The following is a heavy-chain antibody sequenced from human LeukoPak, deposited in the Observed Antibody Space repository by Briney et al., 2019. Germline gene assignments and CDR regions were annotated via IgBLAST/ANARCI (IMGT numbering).Heavy chain of an antibody. CDR1: GYTFTSYG. D-gene: IGHD3-10*01. Sequence: ASVKFSCKASGYTFTSYGISWVRQAPGQGLEWMGWISAYNGNTNYAQKLQGRVTMTTDTSTSTAYMELRSLRSDDTAVYYCARDPYYGSGSYYREIDPWGQGTLVTVSS. CDR3: ARDPYYGSGSYYREIDP. J-gene: IGHJ5*02. CDR2: ISAYNGNT. V-gene: IGHV1-18*01.